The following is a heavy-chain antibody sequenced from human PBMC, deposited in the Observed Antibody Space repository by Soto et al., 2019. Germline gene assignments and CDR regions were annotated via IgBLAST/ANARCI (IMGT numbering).Heavy chain of an antibody. J-gene: IGHJ4*02. CDR1: GGSISSYY. D-gene: IGHD3-10*01. CDR2: MYNSGST. V-gene: IGHV4-59*08. Sequence: SETLSLTCTVSGGSISSYYWTWIRQPQGKGLEWIGFMYNSGSTHYNPSLKSRVTISLDTSKNQFSLNLRSVTAADTAVYYCASMGYHYGSGSYPLDYWGQGTLVTVLL. CDR3: ASMGYHYGSGSYPLDY.